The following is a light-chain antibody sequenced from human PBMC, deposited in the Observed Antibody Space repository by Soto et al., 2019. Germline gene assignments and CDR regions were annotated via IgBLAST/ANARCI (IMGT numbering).Light chain of an antibody. Sequence: EIVLTQSPATLSLSPGERATLSFRASQNVANYLDWYQQKPGQAPRLLIYGASSRAAGIPDSFSGSGSGTDFSLTIIRLEPEDFAVYYCQQYGTTPQTFGQGTKVDIK. CDR3: QQYGTTPQT. J-gene: IGKJ1*01. V-gene: IGKV3-20*01. CDR2: GAS. CDR1: QNVANY.